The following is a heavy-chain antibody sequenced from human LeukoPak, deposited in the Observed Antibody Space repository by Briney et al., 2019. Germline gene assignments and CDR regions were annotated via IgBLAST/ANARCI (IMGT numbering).Heavy chain of an antibody. Sequence: GGSLRLSCAASGFTFSTYWMSWVRQAPGKGLEWVANIKQDGSKIYYVDSVKGRFTISRDNSKSTLYLQMNSLRAEDTAVYYCARTSSSWPRYAFDIWGQGTMVTVSS. V-gene: IGHV3-7*03. CDR3: ARTSSSWPRYAFDI. CDR2: IKQDGSKI. D-gene: IGHD6-13*01. J-gene: IGHJ3*02. CDR1: GFTFSTYW.